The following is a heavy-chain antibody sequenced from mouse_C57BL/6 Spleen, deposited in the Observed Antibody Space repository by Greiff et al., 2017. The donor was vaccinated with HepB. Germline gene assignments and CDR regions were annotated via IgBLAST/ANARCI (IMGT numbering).Heavy chain of an antibody. CDR3: ARSPTAYCSNYVYFDV. D-gene: IGHD2-5*01. Sequence: QVQLQQPGAELVRPGSSVKLSCKASGYTFTSYWMDWVKQRPGQGLEWIGNIYPSDSETHYNQKFKDKATLTVDKSSSTAYMQLSSLTSEDSAVYYCARSPTAYCSNYVYFDVWGTGTTVTVSS. V-gene: IGHV1-61*01. CDR2: IYPSDSET. J-gene: IGHJ1*03. CDR1: GYTFTSYW.